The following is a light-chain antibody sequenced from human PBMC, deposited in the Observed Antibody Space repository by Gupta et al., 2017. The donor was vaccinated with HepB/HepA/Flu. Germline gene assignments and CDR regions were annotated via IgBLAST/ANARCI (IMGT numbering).Light chain of an antibody. Sequence: DIQMTPSPSSLSASVGDRVTITCRASQSISSYLNWYQQKPGKAPKLLIYSASSLQSGVPSRFSGSGSWTDFTLTISSLQPEDFATYYCQQSYSTPPYTFGQGTKLEIK. J-gene: IGKJ2*01. V-gene: IGKV1-39*01. CDR2: SAS. CDR3: QQSYSTPPYT. CDR1: QSISSY.